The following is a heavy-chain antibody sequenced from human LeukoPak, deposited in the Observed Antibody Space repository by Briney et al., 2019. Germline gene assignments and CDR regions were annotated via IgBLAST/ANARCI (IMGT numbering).Heavy chain of an antibody. V-gene: IGHV3-23*01. Sequence: GGSLRLSCAASGFTFSNHGMNWVRQAPGKGLEWVSGISPGGDTPYYADSVRGRFTFSRDNSKNTIYLQMNSLRAEDTAVYYCAQDRAWIEFYFWGQGTLVTVSS. CDR1: GFTFSNHG. J-gene: IGHJ4*02. D-gene: IGHD5-12*01. CDR2: ISPGGDTP. CDR3: AQDRAWIEFYF.